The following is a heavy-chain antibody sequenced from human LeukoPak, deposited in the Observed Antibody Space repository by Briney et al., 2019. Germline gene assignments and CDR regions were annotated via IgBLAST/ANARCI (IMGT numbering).Heavy chain of an antibody. CDR2: INPNSGGT. V-gene: IGHV1-2*02. CDR1: GYTFTGYY. J-gene: IGHJ4*02. Sequence: ASVKVSCKASGYTFTGYYMHWVRQAPGQGLEWMGWINPNSGGTNYAQKFQGRVTMTRDTSISTAYMELSRLRSDDTAVYYCARDRVIAVAGTLLSYWGQGTLVTASS. CDR3: ARDRVIAVAGTLLSY. D-gene: IGHD6-19*01.